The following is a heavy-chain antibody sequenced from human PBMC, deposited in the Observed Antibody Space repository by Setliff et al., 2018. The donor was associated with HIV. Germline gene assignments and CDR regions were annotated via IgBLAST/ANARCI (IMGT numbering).Heavy chain of an antibody. Sequence: GESLTISCKASGYIFTTYWIGWVRQMPGKGLEWMGVIYPSDSDTRYNPSFQGHVTISVDTSISTAYLQWSSLKASDTAMYYCARHRADYVWGSYRYFNWFDPWGQGTLVTSP. V-gene: IGHV5-51*01. CDR1: GYIFTTYW. D-gene: IGHD3-16*02. CDR2: IYPSDSDT. CDR3: ARHRADYVWGSYRYFNWFDP. J-gene: IGHJ5*02.